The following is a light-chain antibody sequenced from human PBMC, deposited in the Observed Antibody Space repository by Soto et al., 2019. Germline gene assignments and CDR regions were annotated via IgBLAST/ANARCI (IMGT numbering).Light chain of an antibody. J-gene: IGKJ1*01. CDR2: GAS. V-gene: IGKV3-15*01. CDR1: QSVIGN. CDR3: QQYNNWPPWT. Sequence: EIVMTQSPATLSVSPGERATLSCRASQSVIGNLAWYQQKPGQAPRLLIYGASTRATGIPARFSGSGSGTEFTLPISSLQSEDFAVYYCQQYNNWPPWTFGQGTKVEIK.